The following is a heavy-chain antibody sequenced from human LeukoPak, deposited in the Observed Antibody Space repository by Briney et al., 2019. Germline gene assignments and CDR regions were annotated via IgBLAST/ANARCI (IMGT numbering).Heavy chain of an antibody. J-gene: IGHJ5*02. CDR1: GYTFTSYD. V-gene: IGHV1-8*01. Sequence: GASVKVSCKASGYTFTSYDINWVRQATGQGLEWMGWMNPNSGNTGYAQKSQGRVTMTRNTSISTAYMELSSLRSEDTAVYYCASYAPMGFDPWGQGTLVTVSS. D-gene: IGHD4-17*01. CDR3: ASYAPMGFDP. CDR2: MNPNSGNT.